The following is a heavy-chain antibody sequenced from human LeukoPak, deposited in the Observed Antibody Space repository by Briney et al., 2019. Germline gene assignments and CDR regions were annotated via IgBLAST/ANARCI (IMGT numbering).Heavy chain of an antibody. CDR1: GGSISSYY. CDR3: ARANDYGDPLPRYMDV. J-gene: IGHJ6*03. V-gene: IGHV4-59*12. D-gene: IGHD4-17*01. Sequence: PSETLSLTCTVSGGSISSYYWSWIRQPSGKGLEWIGYIYYSGSTNYNPSLKSRVTISVDKSKNQFSLKLSSVTAADTAVYYCARANDYGDPLPRYMDVWGKGTTVTVSS. CDR2: IYYSGST.